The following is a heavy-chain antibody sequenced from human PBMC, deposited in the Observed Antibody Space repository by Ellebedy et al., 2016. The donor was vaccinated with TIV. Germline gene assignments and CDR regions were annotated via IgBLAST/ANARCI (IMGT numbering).Heavy chain of an antibody. CDR3: ARGQTYYDILTGYHLPNNYFDY. Sequence: GGSLRLXXAASGFTFSSYSINWVRQAPGKGLEWVSSISSGSSDIFYADSVKGRFTISRDNAKNSLYLQMNSLRAEDTAVYYCARGQTYYDILTGYHLPNNYFDYWGQGTLVTVSS. D-gene: IGHD3-9*01. J-gene: IGHJ4*02. V-gene: IGHV3-21*01. CDR2: ISSGSSDI. CDR1: GFTFSSYS.